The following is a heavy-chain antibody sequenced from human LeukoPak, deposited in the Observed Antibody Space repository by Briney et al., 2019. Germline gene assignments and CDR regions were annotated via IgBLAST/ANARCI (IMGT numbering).Heavy chain of an antibody. CDR1: GFTFSNFA. D-gene: IGHD6-6*01. Sequence: GRSLRLSCAASGFTFSNFAIQWVRQAPGKGLEWVAVIAYDGSNKYYADSVKGRFTISRDNSKNTLYLQMNSLRAEDTAVYYCARADSSSLGAFDIWGQGTMVTVSS. CDR3: ARADSSSLGAFDI. CDR2: IAYDGSNK. J-gene: IGHJ3*02. V-gene: IGHV3-30-3*01.